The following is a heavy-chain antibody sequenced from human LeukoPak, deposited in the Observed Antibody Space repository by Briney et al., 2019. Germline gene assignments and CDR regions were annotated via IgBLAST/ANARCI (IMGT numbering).Heavy chain of an antibody. CDR1: GGSISTANYY. V-gene: IGHV4-39*01. Sequence: PSETLSLTCTVSGGSISTANYYWGWVRQPPGKGLEWIGNIFYSGSTYYSPPLKSRLTISLDTSRNQFSLRLSSVTAADTAVYYCASLHTPGYFDYWGQGTLVTASS. D-gene: IGHD1-14*01. J-gene: IGHJ4*02. CDR3: ASLHTPGYFDY. CDR2: IFYSGST.